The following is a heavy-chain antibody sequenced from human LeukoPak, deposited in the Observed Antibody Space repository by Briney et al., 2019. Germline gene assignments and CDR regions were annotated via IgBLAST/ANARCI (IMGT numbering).Heavy chain of an antibody. Sequence: PSETLSLTCAVYGGSFSGYYWSWIRQPPGKGLEWMGEINHSGSTNYNPSLKSRVTISVDTSKKQFSLKRSSVPAADTAVYYCARGEMATFIYYYYYYMEVWGKGTTVTVSS. V-gene: IGHV4-34*01. CDR2: INHSGST. D-gene: IGHD5-24*01. CDR3: ARGEMATFIYYYYYYMEV. J-gene: IGHJ6*03. CDR1: GGSFSGYY.